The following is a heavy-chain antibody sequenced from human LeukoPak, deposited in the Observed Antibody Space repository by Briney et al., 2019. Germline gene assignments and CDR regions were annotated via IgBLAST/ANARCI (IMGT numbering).Heavy chain of an antibody. CDR1: GFTFSSYG. J-gene: IGHJ3*02. Sequence: PGGSLRLSCAASGFTFSSYGMHWVRQAPGKGLEWVAFIRYDGSNKYYADPVKGRFTISRDNSKNTLYLQMNSLRAEDTAVYYCAKGVGGYSYGLVAFDIWGQGTMVTVSS. V-gene: IGHV3-30*02. CDR3: AKGVGGYSYGLVAFDI. CDR2: IRYDGSNK. D-gene: IGHD5-18*01.